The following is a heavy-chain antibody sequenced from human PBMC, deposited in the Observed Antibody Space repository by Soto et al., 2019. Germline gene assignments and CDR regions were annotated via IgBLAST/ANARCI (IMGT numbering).Heavy chain of an antibody. CDR3: GHPVGDAAGGISDF. V-gene: IGHV3-30*03. CDR1: GFAFSTYA. J-gene: IGHJ4*02. D-gene: IGHD6-25*01. CDR2: IATDGRTA. Sequence: QVQVVESGGGVVQPGMSLRLSCVASGFAFSTYAMHWVRIAPGRGLEWVAVIATDGRTAVYADSVKGRFVISRDNSKNTVFLQMNDLRGEDTVMYHCGHPVGDAAGGISDFWCQGTLVTVSS.